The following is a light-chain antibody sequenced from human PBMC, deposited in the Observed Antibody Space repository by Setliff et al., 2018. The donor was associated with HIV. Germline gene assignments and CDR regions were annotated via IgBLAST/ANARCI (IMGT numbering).Light chain of an antibody. J-gene: IGLJ1*01. V-gene: IGLV2-14*03. CDR2: ELS. CDR1: SSDVGGYNY. Sequence: QSALTQPASVSGSPGQSITISCTGTSSDVGGYNYVSWYQQHPNKAPKLMIYELSDRPSGVSNRFSGSKSGNTASLTISGLQAEDEADYYYSSYTSSSTLVFGTGTKVTVL. CDR3: SSYTSSSTLV.